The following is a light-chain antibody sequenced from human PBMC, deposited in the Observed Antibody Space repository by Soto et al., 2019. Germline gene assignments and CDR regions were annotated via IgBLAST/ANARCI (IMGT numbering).Light chain of an antibody. V-gene: IGKV3-15*01. J-gene: IGKJ5*01. CDR1: PSVSSN. CDR3: QQFDYWPPIT. Sequence: EIVMTQSPATLSVSPGERATLSCRPTPSVSSNLAWYQQIPGRAPRLLIYGASTRASGIPARFSASGSGTEFTLPISSLQSEDFAVYYCQQFDYWPPITFGQGTRLEIK. CDR2: GAS.